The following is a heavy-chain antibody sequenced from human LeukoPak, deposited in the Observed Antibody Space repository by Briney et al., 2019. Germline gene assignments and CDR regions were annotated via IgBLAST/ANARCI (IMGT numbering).Heavy chain of an antibody. CDR1: GGSISSYY. V-gene: IGHV4-59*08. CDR3: ARQYSSSWIDY. Sequence: SETLSLTCTVSGGSISSYYWSWIRQPPGKGLEWIGYIYYSGSTNYNPSLKSQVTISVDTSKNQFSLKLSSVTAADTAVYYCARQYSSSWIDYWGQGTLVTVSS. CDR2: IYYSGST. J-gene: IGHJ4*02. D-gene: IGHD6-13*01.